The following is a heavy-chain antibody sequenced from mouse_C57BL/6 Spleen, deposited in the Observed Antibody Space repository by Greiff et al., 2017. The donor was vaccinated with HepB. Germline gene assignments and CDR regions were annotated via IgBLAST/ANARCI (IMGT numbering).Heavy chain of an antibody. CDR1: GYTFTSYW. D-gene: IGHD1-1*01. Sequence: QVQLQQPGAELVRPGTSVKLSCKASGYTFTSYWMHWVKQRPGQGLEWIGVIDPSDSYTNYNQKFKGKATLTVDTSSSTAYMQLSSLTSEDSAVYYCARKMGLYGSSPAWFAYWGQGTLVTVSA. V-gene: IGHV1-59*01. CDR3: ARKMGLYGSSPAWFAY. CDR2: IDPSDSYT. J-gene: IGHJ3*01.